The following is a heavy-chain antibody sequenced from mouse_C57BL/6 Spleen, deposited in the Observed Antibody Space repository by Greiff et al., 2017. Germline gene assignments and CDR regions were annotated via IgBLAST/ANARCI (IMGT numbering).Heavy chain of an antibody. D-gene: IGHD2-3*01. CDR1: GYTFTDYY. CDR3: ARPLIYDGYYEAWFAY. Sequence: EVQLQQSGPELVKPGASVKISCKASGYTFTDYYMNWVKQSHGKSLEWIGDINPNNGGTSYNQKFKGKATLTLDKSSSTAYMELRSLTSEDSAVYYCARPLIYDGYYEAWFAYWGQGTLVTVSA. V-gene: IGHV1-26*01. J-gene: IGHJ3*01. CDR2: INPNNGGT.